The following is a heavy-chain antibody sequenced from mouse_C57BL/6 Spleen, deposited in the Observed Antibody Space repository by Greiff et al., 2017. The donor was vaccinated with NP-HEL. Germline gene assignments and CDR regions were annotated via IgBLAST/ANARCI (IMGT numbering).Heavy chain of an antibody. CDR3: ARVSYGYDGVYLDY. CDR1: GFTFSDYY. CDR2: INYDGSST. D-gene: IGHD2-2*01. V-gene: IGHV5-16*01. J-gene: IGHJ2*01. Sequence: EVQLVESEGGLVQPGSSMKLSCTASGFTFSDYYMAWVRQVPDKGLDWVANINYDGSSTYYLDSLKSRFIISRDNAKNILYLQMSSLKSEDTATYYCARVSYGYDGVYLDYWGQGTTLTVSA.